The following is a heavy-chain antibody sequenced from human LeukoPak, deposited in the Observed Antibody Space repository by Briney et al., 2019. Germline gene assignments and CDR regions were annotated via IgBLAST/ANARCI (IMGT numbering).Heavy chain of an antibody. CDR1: GGSISSYY. J-gene: IGHJ4*02. D-gene: IGHD5-18*01. CDR2: MYYSGST. Sequence: PSETLSLTCTVSGGSISSYYWSWIRQPPGKGLEWIGYMYYSGSTNYNPSLKSRVTISVDTSKNQFSLKLSSVTAADTAVYYCARDLGGGYSYVWGLGTLVTVSS. V-gene: IGHV4-59*01. CDR3: ARDLGGGYSYV.